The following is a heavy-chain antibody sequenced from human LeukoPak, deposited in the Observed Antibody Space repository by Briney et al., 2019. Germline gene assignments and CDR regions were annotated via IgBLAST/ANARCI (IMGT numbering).Heavy chain of an antibody. D-gene: IGHD3-22*01. V-gene: IGHV3-74*01. CDR1: GFTFSSYW. CDR2: INSDGSST. Sequence: PGGSLRLSCAASGFTFSSYWMHWVRQAPGKGLVWVSRINSDGSSTSYADSVKGRFTISRDNAKNTLYLQMNSLRAEDTAVYNCTRITYYYDSSGYYHPSWGQGTLVTVSS. J-gene: IGHJ5*02. CDR3: TRITYYYDSSGYYHPS.